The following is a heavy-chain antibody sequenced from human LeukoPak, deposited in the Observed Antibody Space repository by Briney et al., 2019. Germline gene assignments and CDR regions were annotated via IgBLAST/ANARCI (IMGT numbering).Heavy chain of an antibody. CDR2: IYPGDSDT. D-gene: IGHD4-17*01. V-gene: IGHV5-51*01. J-gene: IGHJ5*02. CDR1: GYSFTSYW. Sequence: GESLKISCKGSGYSFTSYWIGWVRQMPGKGLEWMGIIYPGDSDTRYSPSFQGQVTISADKSISTAYLQWSSLKDSDTAMYYCARRRLTGGDYDNWFDPWGQGTLATVSS. CDR3: ARRRLTGGDYDNWFDP.